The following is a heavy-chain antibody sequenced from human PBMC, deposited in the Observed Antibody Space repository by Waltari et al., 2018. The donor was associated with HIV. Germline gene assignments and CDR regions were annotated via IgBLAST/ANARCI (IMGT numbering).Heavy chain of an antibody. Sequence: QITLKESGPTLVKPTQTLTLTCTVSGFSLSTSGVCVGWVRQPPGKALEWLAFIYWNDDKRYSPSLKSRLTITKDSSKNQVVLTMTNMDPVDTATYYCAHRRTVTSVDDWGRGTLVTVSS. V-gene: IGHV2-5*01. CDR2: IYWNDDK. CDR1: GFSLSTSGVC. D-gene: IGHD4-17*01. J-gene: IGHJ4*02. CDR3: AHRRTVTSVDD.